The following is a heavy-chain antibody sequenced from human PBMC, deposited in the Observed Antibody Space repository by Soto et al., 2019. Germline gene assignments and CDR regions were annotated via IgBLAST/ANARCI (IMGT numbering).Heavy chain of an antibody. CDR1: GGSISSHY. V-gene: IGHV4-59*11. CDR3: ARGLNYDFWSGSLADY. D-gene: IGHD3-3*01. Sequence: SETLSLTCTVSGGSISSHYWSWIRQPPGKGLEWIGYIYYSGSTNYNPSLKSRVTISVDTSKNQFSLRLSSVTAADTAVYYCARGLNYDFWSGSLADYWGQGTLVTVSS. CDR2: IYYSGST. J-gene: IGHJ4*02.